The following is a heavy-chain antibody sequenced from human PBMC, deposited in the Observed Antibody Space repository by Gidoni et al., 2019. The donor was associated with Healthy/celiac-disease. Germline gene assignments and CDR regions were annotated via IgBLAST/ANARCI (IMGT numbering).Heavy chain of an antibody. CDR3: AKGGGAIFGVADYYYGMDV. CDR1: GFTFSSYA. J-gene: IGHJ6*02. V-gene: IGHV3-23*01. D-gene: IGHD3-3*01. CDR2: ISGSGGST. Sequence: EVQLLESGGGLVQPGGSLRLSCAASGFTFSSYAMSWVRQAPGKGLEWVSAISGSGGSTYYADAVKGRFTISRDNSKNTVYLQMNSLRAEDTAVYYCAKGGGAIFGVADYYYGMDVWGQGTTVTVSS.